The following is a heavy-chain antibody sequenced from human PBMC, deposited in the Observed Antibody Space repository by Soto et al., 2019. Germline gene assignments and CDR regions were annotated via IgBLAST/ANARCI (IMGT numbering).Heavy chain of an antibody. Sequence: GGSLRLSCAASGFTFSSYEMNWVRQAPGKGLEWVSYISSSGSTIYYADSLKGRFTISRDNAKNSLYLQMNSLRAEDTAVYYCARDLVVDAFDIWGQGTMVTVSS. D-gene: IGHD2-15*01. CDR1: GFTFSSYE. V-gene: IGHV3-48*03. CDR3: ARDLVVDAFDI. CDR2: ISSSGSTI. J-gene: IGHJ3*02.